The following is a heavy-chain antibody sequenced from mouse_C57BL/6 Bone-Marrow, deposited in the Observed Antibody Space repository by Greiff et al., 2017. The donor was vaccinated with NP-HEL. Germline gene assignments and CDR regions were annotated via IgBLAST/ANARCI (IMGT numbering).Heavy chain of an antibody. Sequence: VKLMESGAELARPGASVKLSCKASGYTFTSYGISWVKQRTGQGLEWIGEIYPRSGNTYYNEKFKGKATLTADKSSSTAYMELRSLTSEDSAVYFCARAVTTVVGNAYWGQGTLVTVSA. CDR3: ARAVTTVVGNAY. D-gene: IGHD1-1*01. CDR2: IYPRSGNT. CDR1: GYTFTSYG. V-gene: IGHV1-81*01. J-gene: IGHJ3*01.